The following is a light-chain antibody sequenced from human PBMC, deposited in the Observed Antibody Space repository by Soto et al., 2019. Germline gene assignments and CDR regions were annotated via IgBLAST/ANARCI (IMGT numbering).Light chain of an antibody. J-gene: IGKJ1*01. CDR2: AAS. V-gene: IGKV1-39*01. CDR1: QSISSY. CDR3: QQSYSTSTWT. Sequence: DIQMTQSPSSLSASVGDRVTITCRASQSISSYLNWYQQKPGKAPKLLIYAASSLQSGVPSRFSGSGSGTDFTLPISSLQPEDFATYYCQQSYSTSTWTFGQGTKVDI.